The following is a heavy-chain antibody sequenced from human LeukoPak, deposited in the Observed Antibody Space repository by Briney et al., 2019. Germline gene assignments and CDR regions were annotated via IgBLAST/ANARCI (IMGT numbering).Heavy chain of an antibody. CDR2: ISSSSSYI. CDR1: GFTFSSYT. V-gene: IGHV3-21*01. Sequence: GRSLRLSFAASGFTFSSYTMNWVRPAPGKGLEWVSSISSSSSYIYYADSVKGRFTISRDNAKNSLYLQMNSLRAEDTAVYYCARKDSSSSYGYFDYWGQGTLVTVSS. CDR3: ARKDSSSSYGYFDY. D-gene: IGHD6-6*01. J-gene: IGHJ4*02.